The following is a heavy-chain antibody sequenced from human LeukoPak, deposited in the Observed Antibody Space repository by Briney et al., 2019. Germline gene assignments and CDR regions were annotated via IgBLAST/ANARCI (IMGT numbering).Heavy chain of an antibody. D-gene: IGHD2-2*01. CDR3: ARHGTSHSKLDAFDI. Sequence: GESLKISCKGSGYSFTSYWIGWVRQMPGKGLEWMGIIYPGDSDTRYSPSFQGRVTISADKSISTAYLQWSSLKASDTAMYYCARHGTSHSKLDAFDIWGQGTMVTVSS. CDR2: IYPGDSDT. J-gene: IGHJ3*02. CDR1: GYSFTSYW. V-gene: IGHV5-51*01.